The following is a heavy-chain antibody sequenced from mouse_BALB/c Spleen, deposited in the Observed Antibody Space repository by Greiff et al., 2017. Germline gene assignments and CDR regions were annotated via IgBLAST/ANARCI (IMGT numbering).Heavy chain of an antibody. CDR1: GFSLTSYG. V-gene: IGHV2-9*02. CDR3: ARDYRYDVSAMDY. CDR2: IWAGGST. J-gene: IGHJ4*01. D-gene: IGHD2-14*01. Sequence: QVQLQQSGPGLVAPSQSLSITCTVSGFSLTSYGVHWVRQPPGKGLEWLGVIWAGGSTNYNSALMSRLSISKDNSKSQVFLKMNSLQTDDTAMYYCARDYRYDVSAMDYWGQGTSVTVSS.